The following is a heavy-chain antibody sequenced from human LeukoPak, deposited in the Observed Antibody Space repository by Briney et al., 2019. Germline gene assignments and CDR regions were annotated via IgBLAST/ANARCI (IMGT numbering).Heavy chain of an antibody. CDR3: ARGQEKSDAFDI. J-gene: IGHJ3*02. V-gene: IGHV4-39*07. CDR2: IYYGGST. Sequence: PSETLSLTCTVSGGSISSSSYYWGWIRQPPGKGLEWIGSIYYGGSTYYNPSLKSRVTISVDTSKNQFSLKLSSVTAADTAVYYCARGQEKSDAFDIWGQGTMVTVSS. CDR1: GGSISSSSYY.